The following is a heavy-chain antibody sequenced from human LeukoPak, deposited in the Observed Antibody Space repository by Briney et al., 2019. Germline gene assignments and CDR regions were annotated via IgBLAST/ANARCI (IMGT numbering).Heavy chain of an antibody. J-gene: IGHJ4*02. V-gene: IGHV4-59*01. CDR1: GGPISSYY. CDR3: ARVPPLSRPYTGNNYYFDY. D-gene: IGHD5-24*01. Sequence: SETLSLTCTVSGGPISSYYWSWIRQPPGKGLEWIGYISYTGGTNYNPSLKSRVTISVDTSKNQFSLKLSSVTAADTAVYYCARVPPLSRPYTGNNYYFDYWGQGTLVTVSS. CDR2: ISYTGGT.